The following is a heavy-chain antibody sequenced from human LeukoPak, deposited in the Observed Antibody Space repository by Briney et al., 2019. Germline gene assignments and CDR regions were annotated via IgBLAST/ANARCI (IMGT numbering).Heavy chain of an antibody. Sequence: SVKVSFKASGGTFSSYAISWVRQVPGQGLEWMGRIIPILGIANYAQKFQGRVTITADKSTSTAYMELSSLRSEDTAVYYCARHRAAGKGKSWFDPWGQGTLVTVSS. CDR1: GGTFSSYA. CDR3: ARHRAAGKGKSWFDP. V-gene: IGHV1-69*04. J-gene: IGHJ5*02. CDR2: IIPILGIA. D-gene: IGHD6-13*01.